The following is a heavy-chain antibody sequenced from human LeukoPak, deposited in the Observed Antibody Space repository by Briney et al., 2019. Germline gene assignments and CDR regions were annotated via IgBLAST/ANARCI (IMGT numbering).Heavy chain of an antibody. CDR1: GGTFSSYA. D-gene: IGHD1-1*01. J-gene: IGHJ6*02. Sequence: SVKVSCKASGGTFSSYAISWVRQAPGQGLEWMGGIIPIFGTANYAQKFQGRVTITTDESTSTAYMGLSSLRSEDTAVYYCARVALDHGKGTWPNYYGMDVWGQGTTVTVSS. V-gene: IGHV1-69*05. CDR3: ARVALDHGKGTWPNYYGMDV. CDR2: IIPIFGTA.